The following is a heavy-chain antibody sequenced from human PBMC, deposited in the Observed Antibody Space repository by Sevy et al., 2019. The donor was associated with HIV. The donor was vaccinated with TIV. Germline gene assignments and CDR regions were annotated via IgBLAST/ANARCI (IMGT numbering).Heavy chain of an antibody. CDR2: ISYEGTET. CDR1: GFAFSTHA. D-gene: IGHD2-2*01. V-gene: IGHV3-30-3*01. CDR3: ARDGGNSVKWYPLY. Sequence: GGSLRLSCAASGFAFSTHAMHWVRQAPGKGLEWVAVISYEGTETFYAASVEGRFTISRDNSKNMLSLQINSLRPEDTAGDYCARDGGNSVKWYPLYWGHGTLVTVSS. J-gene: IGHJ4*01.